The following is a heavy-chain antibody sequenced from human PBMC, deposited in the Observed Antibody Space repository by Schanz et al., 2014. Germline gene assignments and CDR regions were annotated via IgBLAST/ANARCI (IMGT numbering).Heavy chain of an antibody. J-gene: IGHJ5*02. Sequence: QVQLVQSGPEVKKPGSSVKVSCKASGGTFSSFGINWVRQAPGQRLEWMGWINAGTGNTEYSQKFQGRVTMTRDTSTSTVYMELSSLRSEDTAVYYCARGRGCTGGSCYSWFDLWGQGTLVTVAS. D-gene: IGHD2-15*01. V-gene: IGHV1-3*01. CDR3: ARGRGCTGGSCYSWFDL. CDR1: GGTFSSFG. CDR2: INAGTGNT.